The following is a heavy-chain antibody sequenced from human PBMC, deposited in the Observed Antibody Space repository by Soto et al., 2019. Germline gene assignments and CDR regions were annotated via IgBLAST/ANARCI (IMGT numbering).Heavy chain of an antibody. CDR1: GFTFSNAW. D-gene: IGHD2-2*01. V-gene: IGHV3-15*07. Sequence: GGSLRLSCAASGFTFSNAWMNWVRQAPGKGLEWVGRIKSKTDGGTTDYAAPVKGRFTISRDDSKNTLYLQMNSLKTEDTAVYYCTTDSYCSSTSCYLQGYYYYGMDVWGQGTTVTVSS. CDR2: IKSKTDGGTT. CDR3: TTDSYCSSTSCYLQGYYYYGMDV. J-gene: IGHJ6*02.